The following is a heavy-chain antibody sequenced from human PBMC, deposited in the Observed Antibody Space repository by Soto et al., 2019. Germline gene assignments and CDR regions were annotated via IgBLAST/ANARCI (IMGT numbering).Heavy chain of an antibody. J-gene: IGHJ4*02. V-gene: IGHV1-2*02. CDR3: ARDYPGVDTFDY. Sequence: GASVKVSCKASGYTFTGYYVHWVRQAPGQGLEWMGWINPNSGGTNYAQKFQGRVTMTRDTSISTAYMELSRLRSDDTAVYYCARDYPGVDTFDYWGQGTLVTVSS. CDR2: INPNSGGT. CDR1: GYTFTGYY. D-gene: IGHD3-3*01.